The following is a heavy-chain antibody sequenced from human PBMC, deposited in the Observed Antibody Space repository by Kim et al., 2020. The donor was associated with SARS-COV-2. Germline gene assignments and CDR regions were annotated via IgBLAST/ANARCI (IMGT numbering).Heavy chain of an antibody. Sequence: SVKVSCKASGGTFSSYAISWVRQAPGQGLEWMGGIIPIFGTANYAQKFQGRVTITADESTSTAYMELSSLRSEDTAVYYCARGGSGGPLDAFDIWGQGTMVTVSS. CDR2: IIPIFGTA. J-gene: IGHJ3*02. CDR3: ARGGSGGPLDAFDI. V-gene: IGHV1-69*13. CDR1: GGTFSSYA. D-gene: IGHD2-15*01.